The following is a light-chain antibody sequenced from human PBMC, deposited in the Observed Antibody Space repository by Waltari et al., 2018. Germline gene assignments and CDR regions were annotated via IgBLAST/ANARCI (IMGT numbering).Light chain of an antibody. CDR3: QQRSTWPSLT. J-gene: IGKJ4*01. CDR2: DAS. V-gene: IGKV3-11*01. Sequence: EIVLTQSPATLSLSPGERATLSCRASQSVSRHLVWYQQKPGQAPRLLIYDASNRAPGIPARFSGSGFGTDFTLTISSLEPEDFAIYYCQQRSTWPSLTFGGGTKVEIK. CDR1: QSVSRH.